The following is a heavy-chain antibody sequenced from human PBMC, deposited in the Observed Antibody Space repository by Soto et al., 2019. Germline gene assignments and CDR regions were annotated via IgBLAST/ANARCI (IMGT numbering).Heavy chain of an antibody. J-gene: IGHJ5*01. CDR2: IYKSTTT. CDR1: GDSISTVDYF. CDR3: ARGRYCLTGRCFPNWFDS. Sequence: SETLSLTCSVSGDSISTVDYFWAWIRQPPGKALEYIGYIYKSTTTYYNPSFESRVAISLDTSKSQFSLTVTSVTAADTAVYFCARGRYCLTGRCFPNWFDSWGQGTLVTVSS. D-gene: IGHD2-15*01. V-gene: IGHV4-30-4*01.